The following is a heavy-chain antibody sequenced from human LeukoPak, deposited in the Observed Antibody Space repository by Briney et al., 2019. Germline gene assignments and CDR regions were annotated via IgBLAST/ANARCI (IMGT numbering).Heavy chain of an antibody. J-gene: IGHJ4*02. V-gene: IGHV5-51*01. D-gene: IGHD3-10*01. CDR3: ARLMGVTASDY. Sequence: GESLKISCEGSGYSFSSYWIGWVRQMPGKGLEWMGIIYPGDSDTRYSRSFQGQVTISADESINTIYLQWSSLKASDTALYYCARLMGVTASDYWGQGTLVTVSS. CDR1: GYSFSSYW. CDR2: IYPGDSDT.